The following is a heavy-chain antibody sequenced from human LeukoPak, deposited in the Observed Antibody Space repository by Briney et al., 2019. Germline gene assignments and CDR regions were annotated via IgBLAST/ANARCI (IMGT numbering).Heavy chain of an antibody. CDR3: ASGPGPSNLDY. CDR1: GGSISSYY. Sequence: SETLSLTCTVSGGSISSYYWSWIRQPRGKGLEWIGYIYYSGSTNYNPSLKSRVTVSVDTSKNQFSLTLNSVTAADTAVYYCASGPGPSNLDYWGQGTLVTVSS. J-gene: IGHJ4*02. V-gene: IGHV4-59*01. D-gene: IGHD1-14*01. CDR2: IYYSGST.